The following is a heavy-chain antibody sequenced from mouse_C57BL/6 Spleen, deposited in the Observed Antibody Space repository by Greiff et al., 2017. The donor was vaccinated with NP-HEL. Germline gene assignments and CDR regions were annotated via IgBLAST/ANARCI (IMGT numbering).Heavy chain of an antibody. V-gene: IGHV1-26*01. CDR1: GYTFTDYY. D-gene: IGHD2-2*01. Sequence: EVQLQQSGPELVKPGASVKISCKASGYTFTDYYMNWVKQSHGKSLEWIGDINPNNGGTSYNQKFKGKATLTVDKSSSTAYMELRSLTSEDSAVYYCARWGLHMDYWGQGTSVTVSS. CDR2: INPNNGGT. J-gene: IGHJ4*01. CDR3: ARWGLHMDY.